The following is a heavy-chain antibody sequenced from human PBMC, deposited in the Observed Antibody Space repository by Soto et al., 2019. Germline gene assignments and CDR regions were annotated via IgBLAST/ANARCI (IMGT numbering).Heavy chain of an antibody. Sequence: PSETLSLTCAVYGGSFSGYYWSWIRQPPGKGLEWIGEINHSGSTNYNPSLKSRVTISVDTSKNQFSLKLSSVTAADTAVYYCALSSSSWYLGAFDICGQGTMVTVSS. J-gene: IGHJ3*02. CDR1: GGSFSGYY. V-gene: IGHV4-34*01. CDR3: ALSSSSWYLGAFDI. CDR2: INHSGST. D-gene: IGHD6-13*01.